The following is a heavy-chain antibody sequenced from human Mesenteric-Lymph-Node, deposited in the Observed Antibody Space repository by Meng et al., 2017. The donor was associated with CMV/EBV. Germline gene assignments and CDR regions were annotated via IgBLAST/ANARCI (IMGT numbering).Heavy chain of an antibody. V-gene: IGHV4-61*01. CDR1: AGSVSSGSYY. Sequence: SAGSVSSGSYYCSWIRQPPGKGLEWIGYIYYSGSTNYNPSLKSRVTISVDTSKNQFSLKLTSVTAADTAVYYCARVSGSYYSIYFDYWGQGTLVTVSS. CDR2: IYYSGST. D-gene: IGHD1-26*01. CDR3: ARVSGSYYSIYFDY. J-gene: IGHJ4*02.